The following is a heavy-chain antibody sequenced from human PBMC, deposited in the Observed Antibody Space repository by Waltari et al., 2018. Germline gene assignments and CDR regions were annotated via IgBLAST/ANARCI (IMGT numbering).Heavy chain of an antibody. CDR2: MRYDESNK. CDR1: GFTFSSYG. V-gene: IGHV3-30*02. CDR3: AKINWNDPGDY. J-gene: IGHJ4*02. Sequence: QVQLVESGGGVVQPGGSLRLSCAASGFTFSSYGMHWVRQAPGKGLEWVAFMRYDESNKDYADSVKGRFTISRDNSKNTMYLEMNSRRAEDTAVYCCAKINWNDPGDYWGQGTLVTFSS. D-gene: IGHD1-20*01.